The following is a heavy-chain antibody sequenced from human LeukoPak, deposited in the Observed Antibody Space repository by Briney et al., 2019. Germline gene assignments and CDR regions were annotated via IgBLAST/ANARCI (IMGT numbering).Heavy chain of an antibody. CDR1: GGSISRNSDY. J-gene: IGHJ3*02. V-gene: IGHV4-39*07. Sequence: PSETLSLTCTVSGGSISRNSDYWGWIRQPPGKGLEWIGEINHSGSTNYNPSLKSRVTISVDTSKNQFSLKLSSVTAADTAVYYCARSQFPRFYRIWGQGTMVTVSS. CDR3: ARSQFPRFYRI. CDR2: INHSGST. D-gene: IGHD3-16*01.